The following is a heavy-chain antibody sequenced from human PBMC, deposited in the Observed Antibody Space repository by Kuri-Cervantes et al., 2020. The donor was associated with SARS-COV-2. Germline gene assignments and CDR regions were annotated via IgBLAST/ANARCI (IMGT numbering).Heavy chain of an antibody. Sequence: SVKVSCKASGGTFSSYAISWVRQAPGQGLEWMGGIIPIFGTANYAQKFQGRVTITADESTSTAYMELSSLRSEDTAVYYCASRKRELVYATRGGYFDLWGRGTLITVSS. CDR2: IIPIFGTA. D-gene: IGHD2-8*01. CDR3: ASRKRELVYATRGGYFDL. V-gene: IGHV1-69*13. J-gene: IGHJ2*01. CDR1: GGTFSSYA.